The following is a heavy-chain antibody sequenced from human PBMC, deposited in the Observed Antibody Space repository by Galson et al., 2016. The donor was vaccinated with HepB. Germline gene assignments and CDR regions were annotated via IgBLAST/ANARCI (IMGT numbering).Heavy chain of an antibody. D-gene: IGHD2-2*01. CDR3: AKAQGPHHQMYHYFDY. J-gene: IGHJ4*02. Sequence: NWVRQAPGKGLEWVSYISRTSQTIYYADSVKGRFTISRDNSKNTLYLQMNSLRAEDTAVYYCAKAQGPHHQMYHYFDYWGQGTLVTVSS. V-gene: IGHV3-48*01. CDR2: ISRTSQTI.